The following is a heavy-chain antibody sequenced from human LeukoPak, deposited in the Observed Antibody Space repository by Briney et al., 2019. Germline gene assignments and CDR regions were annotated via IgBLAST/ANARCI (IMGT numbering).Heavy chain of an antibody. CDR2: INPNSGGT. CDR1: GYTLTGYY. J-gene: IGHJ5*02. CDR3: ARGWAASVVVPAAIRAWFDP. Sequence: ASVKVSCKASGYTLTGYYMHWVRQAPGQGLEWMGWINPNSGGTNYAQKFQGRVTMTRDTSISTAYMELSRLRSDDTAVYYCARGWAASVVVPAAIRAWFDPWGQGTLVTVSS. D-gene: IGHD2-2*01. V-gene: IGHV1-2*02.